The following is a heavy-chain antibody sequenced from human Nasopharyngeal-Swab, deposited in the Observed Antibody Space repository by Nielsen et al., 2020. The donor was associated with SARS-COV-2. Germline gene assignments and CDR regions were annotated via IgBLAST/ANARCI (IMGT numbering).Heavy chain of an antibody. V-gene: IGHV3-43D*04. Sequence: GESLKISCAASGFTFDDYAMHWVRQAPGKGLEWVSLISWDGGSTYYADSVKGRFTISRDNSKNSLYLQMNSLRAEDTALYYCAKDMVLVDIVVVPVAMPDYWGQGTLVTVSS. J-gene: IGHJ4*02. CDR2: ISWDGGST. CDR1: GFTFDDYA. D-gene: IGHD2-2*01. CDR3: AKDMVLVDIVVVPVAMPDY.